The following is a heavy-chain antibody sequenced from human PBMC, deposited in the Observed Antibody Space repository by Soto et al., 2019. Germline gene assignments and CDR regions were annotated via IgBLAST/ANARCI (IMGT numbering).Heavy chain of an antibody. CDR1: GGSISSSSYY. CDR3: ARSLVLEQWLVMFGY. J-gene: IGHJ4*02. Sequence: QLQLQESGPGLVKPSETLSLTCTVSGGSISSSSYYWGWIRQPPGKGLEWIGSIYYSGSTYYNPSLKSRVTISVDTSKNQFSLKLSSVTAADTAVYYCARSLVLEQWLVMFGYWGQGTLVTVSS. V-gene: IGHV4-39*01. D-gene: IGHD6-19*01. CDR2: IYYSGST.